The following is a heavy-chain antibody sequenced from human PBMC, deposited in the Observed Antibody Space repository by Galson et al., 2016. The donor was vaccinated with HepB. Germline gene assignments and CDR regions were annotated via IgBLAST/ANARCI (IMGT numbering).Heavy chain of an antibody. D-gene: IGHD6-19*01. V-gene: IGHV3-48*02. J-gene: IGHJ4*02. CDR3: ATAYSSGWYLAY. CDR1: GFTFSSYS. CDR2: ISYSSTI. Sequence: SLRLSCAASGFTFSSYSMNWVRQAPGKGLEWVSYISYSSTIYYADSVKGRFTISRDNAKNSLYLQMNSLRDEDTAVYYCATAYSSGWYLAYWGQGTLVTVSS.